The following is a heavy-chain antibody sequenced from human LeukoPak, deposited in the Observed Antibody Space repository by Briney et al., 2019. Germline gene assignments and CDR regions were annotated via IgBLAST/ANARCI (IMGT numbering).Heavy chain of an antibody. Sequence: SETLSLTCAVYGGPFSGYYWSWIRQPPGKGLEWIGEINHSGSTNYNPSLKSRVTISVDTSKNQFSLKLSSVTAADTAVYYCARHFRQLEAINYWGQGTLVTASS. D-gene: IGHD6-6*01. V-gene: IGHV4-34*01. CDR1: GGPFSGYY. CDR2: INHSGST. CDR3: ARHFRQLEAINY. J-gene: IGHJ4*02.